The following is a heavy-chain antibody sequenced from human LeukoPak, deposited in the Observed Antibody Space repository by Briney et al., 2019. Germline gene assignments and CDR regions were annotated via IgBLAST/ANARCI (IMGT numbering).Heavy chain of an antibody. CDR3: ARGSRWLPTSYYYYGMDV. Sequence: GGSLRLSCAASGFTLSSYSMNWARHARGRGLEWGSSISSSSNYIYYADSVKGRFPISRDNAKNSLDLQMNSLRAEDTAVYYCARGSRWLPTSYYYYGMDVWGQGTTVTVSS. V-gene: IGHV3-21*01. D-gene: IGHD6-19*01. CDR1: GFTLSSYS. CDR2: ISSSSNYI. J-gene: IGHJ6*02.